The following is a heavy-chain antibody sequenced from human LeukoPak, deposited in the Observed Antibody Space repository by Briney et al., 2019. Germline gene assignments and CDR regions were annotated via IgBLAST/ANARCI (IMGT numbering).Heavy chain of an antibody. CDR2: ISYDGHNT. CDR1: EITLSNYW. Sequence: GGSLRLSCAASEITLSNYWIHWVRQAPGKGLVWVSRISYDGHNTNYADSVKGRFTISRDNSKNTLYLQMNSLRAEDTAVYYCAKDPGYSYGPFDYWGQGTLVTVSS. V-gene: IGHV3-74*01. D-gene: IGHD5-18*01. CDR3: AKDPGYSYGPFDY. J-gene: IGHJ4*02.